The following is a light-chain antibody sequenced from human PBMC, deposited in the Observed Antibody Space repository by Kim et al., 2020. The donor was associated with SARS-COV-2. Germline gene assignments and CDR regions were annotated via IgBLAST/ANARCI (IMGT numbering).Light chain of an antibody. Sequence: QSVLTQPPSASGTPGQRVTISCSGSSSNIGSNTVNWYQQLPGTAPKLLMFSNNQRPSGVPDRFSGYKSGTSASLAISGLQSEDEADYYCATWDDSLSGPWVFGGGTKVTVL. CDR3: ATWDDSLSGPWV. CDR1: SSNIGSNT. CDR2: SNN. J-gene: IGLJ3*02. V-gene: IGLV1-44*01.